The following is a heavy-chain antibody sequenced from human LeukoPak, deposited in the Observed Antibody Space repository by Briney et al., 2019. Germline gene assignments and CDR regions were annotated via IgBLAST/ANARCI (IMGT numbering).Heavy chain of an antibody. D-gene: IGHD2-2*02. Sequence: GGSLRLSCEASGFIFSSYAMSWVRQAPGTGLEWVSVISGSGINTHYGDSVKGRFTISRDNSKNSLYLQMNSLRAVDTAVYYCAKDRVDCSSTSCYTKFDSWGQGTLVTVSS. CDR3: AKDRVDCSSTSCYTKFDS. J-gene: IGHJ4*02. CDR1: GFIFSSYA. V-gene: IGHV3-23*01. CDR2: ISGSGINT.